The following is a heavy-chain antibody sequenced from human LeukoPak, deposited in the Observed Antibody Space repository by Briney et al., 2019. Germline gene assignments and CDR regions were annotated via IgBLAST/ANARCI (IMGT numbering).Heavy chain of an antibody. Sequence: PGGSLRLSCAASGFTFSSYWMHWVRQAPGKGLVWVSRINSDGSSTSYADSVKGRFTISRDNAKNSLYLQMNSLRAEDTALYYCARTGGYDSKDAFDIWGQGTMVTVSS. D-gene: IGHD5-12*01. CDR2: INSDGSST. CDR1: GFTFSSYW. J-gene: IGHJ3*02. V-gene: IGHV3-74*01. CDR3: ARTGGYDSKDAFDI.